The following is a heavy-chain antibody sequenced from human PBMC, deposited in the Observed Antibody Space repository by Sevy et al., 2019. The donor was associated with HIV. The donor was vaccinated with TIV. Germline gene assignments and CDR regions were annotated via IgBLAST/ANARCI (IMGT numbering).Heavy chain of an antibody. V-gene: IGHV4-59*08. CDR1: GGSITSLY. D-gene: IGHD1-26*01. Sequence: SETLSLTCTVSGGSITSLYWNWIRQPPGKGLEWIAIIYYNANVNYNPSLKSRVTLSLDTSKNQFSLRLSSVTAADTAMYYCAGENAWGRGYSWGQGTLVTVSS. J-gene: IGHJ4*02. CDR3: AGENAWGRGYS. CDR2: IYYNANV.